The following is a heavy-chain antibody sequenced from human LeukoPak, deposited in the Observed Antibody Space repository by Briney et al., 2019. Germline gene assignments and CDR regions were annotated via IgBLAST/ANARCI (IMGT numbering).Heavy chain of an antibody. Sequence: PGGSLRLSCAASGFTFSNGWMSWVRQAPRKGLEWVGQIKTESDGATTDYAAPVKGRFTISRDDSKNTLYLQMNSLKTEDTAVYYCTTAALMATTDYWGQGTLVTVSS. CDR3: TTAALMATTDY. J-gene: IGHJ4*02. V-gene: IGHV3-15*01. CDR1: GFTFSNGW. D-gene: IGHD5-24*01. CDR2: IKTESDGATT.